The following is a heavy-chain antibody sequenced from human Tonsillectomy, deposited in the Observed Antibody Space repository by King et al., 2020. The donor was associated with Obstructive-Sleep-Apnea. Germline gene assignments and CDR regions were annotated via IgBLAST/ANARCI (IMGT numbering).Heavy chain of an antibody. CDR2: IYYSGST. Sequence: QLQESGPGLVKPSETLSLTCTVSGGSISSYYWSWIRQPPGKGLEWIGYIYYSGSTNYNPSLKSRVTISVDTSKNQFSLKLGSVTAADTAVYYCARVSPDYVWGSYRHYFDYWGQGTLVTVSS. CDR1: GGSISSYY. D-gene: IGHD3-16*02. V-gene: IGHV4-59*01. CDR3: ARVSPDYVWGSYRHYFDY. J-gene: IGHJ4*02.